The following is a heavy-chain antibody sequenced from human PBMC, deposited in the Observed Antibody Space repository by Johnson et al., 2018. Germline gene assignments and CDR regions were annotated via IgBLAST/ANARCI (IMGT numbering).Heavy chain of an antibody. CDR2: IYYSGST. CDR1: GGSISSGGYY. CDR3: ARVPEAGQYPYNYYYYMDV. J-gene: IGHJ6*03. D-gene: IGHD6-13*01. Sequence: QVQLQESGPGLVKHTQTLSLSCTVSGGSISSGGYYWSWIRQHPGKGLEWIGYIYYSGSTYYNPSLKSRVTITVDTSKTQFSLKLSTVTAADTAVYYCARVPEAGQYPYNYYYYMDVWGKGTTVTVSS. V-gene: IGHV4-31*03.